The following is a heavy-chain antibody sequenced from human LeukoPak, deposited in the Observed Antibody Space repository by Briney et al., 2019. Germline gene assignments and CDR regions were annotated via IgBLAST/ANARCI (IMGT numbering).Heavy chain of an antibody. CDR3: AREVGTAARPFDY. CDR2: IYYSGST. V-gene: IGHV4-61*01. D-gene: IGHD6-6*01. Sequence: SETLSLTCTVSGGSVSSGSYYWSWIRQPPGKELEWIGYIYYSGSTHYNPSLKSRVTISLDTSKNQFSLKLNSVTAADTAVYYCAREVGTAARPFDYWGQGTLVTVSS. CDR1: GGSVSSGSYY. J-gene: IGHJ4*02.